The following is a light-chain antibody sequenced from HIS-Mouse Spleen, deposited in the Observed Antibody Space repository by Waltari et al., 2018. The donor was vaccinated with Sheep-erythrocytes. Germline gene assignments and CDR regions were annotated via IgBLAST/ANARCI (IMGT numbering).Light chain of an antibody. Sequence: DIQMTQSPSTLSASVGDRVTITCRASQSISSWWAWYQQKPGKAPKLLIYKASSLESGVPTRFSGSGSGTEFTLTISSLQPDDFATYYCQQYNSYSPLTFGGGTK. CDR3: QQYNSYSPLT. V-gene: IGKV1-5*03. J-gene: IGKJ4*01. CDR2: KAS. CDR1: QSISSW.